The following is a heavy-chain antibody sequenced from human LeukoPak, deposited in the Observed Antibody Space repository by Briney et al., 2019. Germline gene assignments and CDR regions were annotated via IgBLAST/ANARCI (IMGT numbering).Heavy chain of an antibody. CDR1: GFTFSSYW. CDR2: IYESAHT. V-gene: IGHV4-4*02. J-gene: IGHJ6*04. Sequence: PGGSLRLSCAASGFTFSSYWMSWVRQAPGKGLEWIGEIYESAHTNYNSSLKSRVSISVDKSKNQFSLKLSSVTAADTAVYYCARAGWYYFAMDVWGKGTTVTVSS. CDR3: ARAGWYYFAMDV.